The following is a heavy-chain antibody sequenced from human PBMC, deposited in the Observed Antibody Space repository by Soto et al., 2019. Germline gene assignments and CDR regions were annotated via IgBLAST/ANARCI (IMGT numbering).Heavy chain of an antibody. D-gene: IGHD5-12*01. J-gene: IGHJ4*02. V-gene: IGHV4-39*01. CDR2: IYYSGST. CDR3: ARHVYGYNYPTVFDY. CDR1: GGSISSSSYY. Sequence: QLQLQESGPGLVKPSETLSLTCTVSGGSISSSSYYWGWIRQPPGKGLEWIGSIYYSGSTYYNPSLKSRVTISVDTSKNQFSLKLSSVTAADTAVYYCARHVYGYNYPTVFDYWGQGTLVTVSS.